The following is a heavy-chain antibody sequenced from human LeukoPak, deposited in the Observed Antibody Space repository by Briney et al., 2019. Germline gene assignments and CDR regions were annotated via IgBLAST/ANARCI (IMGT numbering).Heavy chain of an antibody. Sequence: GGSLRLSCAASGFTFSSYAMHWVRQAPGKGLEWVAVISYDGSNKYYADSVKGRFTISRDNSKNTLYLQMNSLRAEDTAVYYCAKDPYYYDSSGYYRPAFDYWGQGTLVTVSS. J-gene: IGHJ4*02. V-gene: IGHV3-30-3*01. CDR3: AKDPYYYDSSGYYRPAFDY. CDR1: GFTFSSYA. D-gene: IGHD3-22*01. CDR2: ISYDGSNK.